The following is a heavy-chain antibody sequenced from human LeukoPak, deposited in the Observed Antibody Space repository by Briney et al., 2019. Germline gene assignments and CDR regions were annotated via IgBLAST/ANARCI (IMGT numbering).Heavy chain of an antibody. CDR3: ARDPSTTVVNELDY. CDR2: IIPIFGIA. CDR1: GGTFSSYA. D-gene: IGHD4-23*01. Sequence: SVKLSRTASGGTFSSYAISWVRQAPGQGLEWMGRIIPIFGIANYAQKFQGRGTITAVKSTSTAYMELSSLRSEDTAVYYCARDPSTTVVNELDYWGQGTLVTVSS. V-gene: IGHV1-69*04. J-gene: IGHJ4*02.